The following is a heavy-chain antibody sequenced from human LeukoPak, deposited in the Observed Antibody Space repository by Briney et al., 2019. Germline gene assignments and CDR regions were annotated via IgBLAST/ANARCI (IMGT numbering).Heavy chain of an antibody. D-gene: IGHD2-8*02. V-gene: IGHV3-30*18. CDR1: GFPFSTYG. CDR2: ISNDGNNK. J-gene: IGHJ4*02. Sequence: GGSLRLSCAASGFPFSTYGMHWVRQAPGKGLEWVAAISNDGNNKFYADSVKGRFTISSDNPKNTMNLQMNSLRAEDTAVYYCAKGGGVIGRSYYFDYWGQGTLVTVSS. CDR3: AKGGGVIGRSYYFDY.